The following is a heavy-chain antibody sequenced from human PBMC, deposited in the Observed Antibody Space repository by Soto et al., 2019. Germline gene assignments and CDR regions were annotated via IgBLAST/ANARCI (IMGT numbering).Heavy chain of an antibody. V-gene: IGHV4-39*01. CDR3: AKTGFWSDYRVADF. D-gene: IGHD3-3*01. CDR2: INYSGST. CDR1: GGSISSSSSY. Sequence: SETLSLTCTVSGGSISSSSSYWGWIRQPPGKGLEWIGSINYSGSTYYNPSLKSRITISVDTSKNQFSLKLSSVTAADTAVYFCAKTGFWSDYRVADFWGQGTLVTVSS. J-gene: IGHJ4*02.